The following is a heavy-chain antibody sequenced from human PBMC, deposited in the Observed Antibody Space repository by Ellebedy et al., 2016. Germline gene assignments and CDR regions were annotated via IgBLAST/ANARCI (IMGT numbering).Heavy chain of an antibody. CDR1: GGSFSGYY. CDR3: ARGPPPLPSYYYDSSGYYYSYDY. J-gene: IGHJ4*02. CDR2: INHSGST. V-gene: IGHV4-34*01. D-gene: IGHD3-22*01. Sequence: SETLSLXXAVYGGSFSGYYWSWIRQPPGKGLEWIGEINHSGSTNYNPSLKSRVTISVDTSKNQFSLKLSSVTAADTAVYYCARGPPPLPSYYYDSSGYYYSYDYWGQGTLVTVSS.